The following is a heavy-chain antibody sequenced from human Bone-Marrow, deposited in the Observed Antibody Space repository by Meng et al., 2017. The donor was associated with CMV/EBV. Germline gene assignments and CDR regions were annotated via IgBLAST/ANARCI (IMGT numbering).Heavy chain of an antibody. V-gene: IGHV1-2*02. Sequence: ASVKVSCKASGYTFTGYYMHWVRQAPGQGLEWMGWISPNSGGTHFAQQFQGRVTMTRDTSISTAYMELTRLRSDDTAVYFCARPYYYDSNGYYSIHVFDIWGQGTMVPVSS. CDR3: ARPYYYDSNGYYSIHVFDI. CDR2: ISPNSGGT. CDR1: GYTFTGYY. J-gene: IGHJ3*02. D-gene: IGHD3-22*01.